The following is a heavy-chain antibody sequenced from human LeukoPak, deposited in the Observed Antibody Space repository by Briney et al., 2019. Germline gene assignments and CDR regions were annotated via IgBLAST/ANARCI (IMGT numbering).Heavy chain of an antibody. J-gene: IGHJ4*02. CDR3: AKGGNNGGTFDY. CDR2: SRGSGDRT. CDR1: GFTFSNYD. Sequence: PGGSLRLSCTASGFTFSNYDMGWVPQAPGKGLEWVSVSRGSGDRTYYADSVKGRFTISKDNSKNTVYMQMNSLRAEDTAVYFCAKGGNNGGTFDYWGQGTLVTVSS. D-gene: IGHD1/OR15-1a*01. V-gene: IGHV3-23*01.